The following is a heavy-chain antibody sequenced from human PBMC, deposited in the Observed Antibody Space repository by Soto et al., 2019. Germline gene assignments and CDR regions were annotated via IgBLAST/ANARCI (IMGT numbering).Heavy chain of an antibody. CDR2: ISFDGSKK. Sequence: GGSLRLSCAASGFTFESYGMHWVRQAPGKGLEWVAVISFDGSKKYYADSVKGRFTSSRDNSKNTLYLQMNSLRAEDTAVYDCAKDHRLAAGTDRLGQGTLVTGSS. CDR1: GFTFESYG. V-gene: IGHV3-30*18. CDR3: AKDHRLAAGTDR. D-gene: IGHD6-13*01. J-gene: IGHJ5*02.